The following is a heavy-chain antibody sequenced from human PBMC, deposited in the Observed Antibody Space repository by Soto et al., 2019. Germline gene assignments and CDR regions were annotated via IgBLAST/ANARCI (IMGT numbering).Heavy chain of an antibody. V-gene: IGHV1-69*13. Sequence: EASVKVSCKASGGTFSSYAISWVRQAPGQGLEWMGGIIPIFGTANYAQKFQGRVTITADESTSTAYMELSCLRSEDTAVYYCARLYMAIFGVVTRYWFHPCGQGTLVTVSS. CDR1: GGTFSSYA. CDR2: IIPIFGTA. CDR3: ARLYMAIFGVVTRYWFHP. J-gene: IGHJ5*02. D-gene: IGHD3-3*01.